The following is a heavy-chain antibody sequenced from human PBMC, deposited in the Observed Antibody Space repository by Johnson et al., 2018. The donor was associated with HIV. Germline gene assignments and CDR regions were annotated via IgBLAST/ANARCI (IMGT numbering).Heavy chain of an antibody. CDR1: GFDFSSSW. V-gene: IGHV3-74*01. J-gene: IGHJ3*02. Sequence: VQLVESGGGLVQPGGSLRLSCAASGFDFSSSWMHWVRQAPGKGLVWVSRIRNDGSVTTYADSVKGRFTISRDNSKNTLYLQMNSLRAEDTAVYYCARDNEDIVLVGAFDIWGQGTMVTVSS. CDR3: ARDNEDIVLVGAFDI. CDR2: IRNDGSVT. D-gene: IGHD2-8*02.